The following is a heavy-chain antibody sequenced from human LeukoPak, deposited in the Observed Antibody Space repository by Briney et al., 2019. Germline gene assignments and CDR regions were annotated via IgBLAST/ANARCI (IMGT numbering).Heavy chain of an antibody. D-gene: IGHD6-6*01. Sequence: PGGSLRLSCAASGLTFSSYGMHWVRQAPGKGLEWVAVIWYDGSNKYYADSVKGRLTISRDNSKNTLYLQVNSLRAEDTAVYYCAREIIAARTWFDPWGQGTLVTVSS. V-gene: IGHV3-33*01. CDR2: IWYDGSNK. CDR3: AREIIAARTWFDP. CDR1: GLTFSSYG. J-gene: IGHJ5*02.